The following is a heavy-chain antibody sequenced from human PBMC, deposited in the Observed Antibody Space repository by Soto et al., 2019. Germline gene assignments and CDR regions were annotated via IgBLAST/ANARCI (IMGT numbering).Heavy chain of an antibody. J-gene: IGHJ5*02. CDR3: ARGGGGGLFDP. CDR1: GFSISDSY. V-gene: IGHV3-11*06. Sequence: GGSLRLSCATSGFSISDSYMSWIRQAPGKGLEWISYISPRSTFRDYADSLKGRFTISRDSVKNSVYLQMNNLTADDTGLYYCARGGGGGLFDPWGQGSLVTVS. D-gene: IGHD2-21*01. CDR2: ISPRSTFR.